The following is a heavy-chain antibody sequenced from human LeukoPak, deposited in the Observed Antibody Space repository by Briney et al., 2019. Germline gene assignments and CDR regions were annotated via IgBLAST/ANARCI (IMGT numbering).Heavy chain of an antibody. CDR3: TKSVMGYCSSTRCYFDY. D-gene: IGHD2-2*01. CDR1: GFTFSSYA. CDR2: ISGSGAGT. Sequence: QPGGSLRLSCAASGFTFSSYAMSWVRQAPGRGLEWVSIISGSGAGTYNADSVKGRFTISRDNSENTLYLQMDSLGGEDTAVYYRTKSVMGYCSSTRCYFDYWGQGTLVTVSS. J-gene: IGHJ4*02. V-gene: IGHV3-23*01.